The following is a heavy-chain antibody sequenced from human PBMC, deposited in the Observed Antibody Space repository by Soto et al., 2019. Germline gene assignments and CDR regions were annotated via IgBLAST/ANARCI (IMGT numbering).Heavy chain of an antibody. V-gene: IGHV3-30*04. CDR2: TTYDEKYK. CDR1: GFSFSTYT. D-gene: IGHD3-10*01. J-gene: IGHJ4*02. CDR3: ARDRRGDDGDIDY. Sequence: PGGSLRLSCAASGFSFSTYTMHWVRQAPGKGLEWVAVTTYDEKYKYYADSVKGRFTISRDNSKNTLYLQMNSPRIEDTAVYYCARDRRGDDGDIDYWGQGTLVTVSS.